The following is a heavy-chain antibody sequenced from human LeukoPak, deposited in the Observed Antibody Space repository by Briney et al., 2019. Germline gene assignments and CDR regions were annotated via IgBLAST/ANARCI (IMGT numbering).Heavy chain of an antibody. J-gene: IGHJ4*02. D-gene: IGHD4-23*01. CDR3: AKGSAQWELYDY. V-gene: IGHV3-23*01. CDR2: IVGDTVT. CDR1: GFTFNSYA. Sequence: QPGGSLRLSCAASGFTFNSYAMSWVRQAPGKGLEWVSAIVGDTVTFYTDSVKGRFTISRDNSKNTLYLQMNGLRAEDTAIYYCAKGSAQWELYDYWGQGTLVTVSS.